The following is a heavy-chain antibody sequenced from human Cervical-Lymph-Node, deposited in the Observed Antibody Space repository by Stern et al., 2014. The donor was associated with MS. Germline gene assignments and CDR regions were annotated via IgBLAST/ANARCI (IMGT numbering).Heavy chain of an antibody. J-gene: IGHJ4*02. CDR3: AGGHTFDY. V-gene: IGHV1-46*01. Sequence: QLVQSGAEVKKPGASVKVSCKASGYTFSRYYLHWVRQAPGQGLEWMGIINPRDGSASYAQKFQVRVTMTRDTSTSTVYMELSSLRSEDTAVYYCAGGHTFDYWGQGTLVTVSS. CDR2: INPRDGSA. CDR1: GYTFSRYY.